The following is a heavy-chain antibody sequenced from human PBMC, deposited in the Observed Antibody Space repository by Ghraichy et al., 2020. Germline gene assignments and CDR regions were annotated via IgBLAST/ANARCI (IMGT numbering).Heavy chain of an antibody. CDR3: ATTHPRSTYTQIED. CDR1: GHSFTTYD. D-gene: IGHD2-2*01. J-gene: IGHJ4*02. CDR2: MNPESGNG. V-gene: IGHV1-8*01. Sequence: ASVKVSCKTSGHSFTTYDMNWVRQATGQGLEWMGWMNPESGNGELAQKFQGRVTMTRDSSISTAYMEVRSLRSEDTAIYYCATTHPRSTYTQIEDWGQGTLVTVSP.